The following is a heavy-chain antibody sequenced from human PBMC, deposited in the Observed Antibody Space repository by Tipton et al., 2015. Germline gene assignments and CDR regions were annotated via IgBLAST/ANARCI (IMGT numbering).Heavy chain of an antibody. CDR3: ARARAFDM. J-gene: IGHJ3*02. CDR1: RFTFSTYA. V-gene: IGHV3-23*01. Sequence: SLRLSCAASRFTFSTYAMSWVRQAPGKGLEWVSSISGTGGSTYYADSVKGRFTISRDNSKNTLYLQMNSLRAEDTAVYYCARARAFDMWGQGTMVTVSS. CDR2: ISGTGGST.